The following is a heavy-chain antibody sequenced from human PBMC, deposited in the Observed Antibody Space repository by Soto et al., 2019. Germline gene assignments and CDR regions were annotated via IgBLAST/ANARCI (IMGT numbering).Heavy chain of an antibody. J-gene: IGHJ6*02. Sequence: SETLSLTCTVSGGSISSGDYYCSWIRQPPGKGLELIGYIYYSVITYYNPSLKSRVTISVYTSKNQFSMKLSSVTDADTAVYYCARDNILGILYGGMEVWGQGTTVTVSS. V-gene: IGHV4-30-4*01. D-gene: IGHD3-3*01. CDR1: GGSISSGDYY. CDR2: IYYSVIT. CDR3: ARDNILGILYGGMEV.